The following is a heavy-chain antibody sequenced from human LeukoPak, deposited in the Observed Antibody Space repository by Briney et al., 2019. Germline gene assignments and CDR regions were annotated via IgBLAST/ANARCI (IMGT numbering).Heavy chain of an antibody. D-gene: IGHD3-22*01. CDR1: GGSISSYY. J-gene: IGHJ3*02. V-gene: IGHV4-59*01. Sequence: SETLSLTCTVSGGSISSYYWSWIRQPPGKGLEWIGYIYYSGSTNYNPSLKSRVTISVDTSKDQFSLKLSSVTAADTAVYYCARDRSYYDSSGYYSDAFDIWGQGTMVAVSS. CDR3: ARDRSYYDSSGYYSDAFDI. CDR2: IYYSGST.